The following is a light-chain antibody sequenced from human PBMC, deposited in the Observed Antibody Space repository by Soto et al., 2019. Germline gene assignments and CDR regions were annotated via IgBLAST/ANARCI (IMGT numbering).Light chain of an antibody. CDR1: QSISSY. Sequence: DIEMTQSPSSLSASVGARVTITCRARQSISSYLNWYQQKPGKVPKLLIYAASSLQSGVPPRFSGSGSGTDFTLTISSLQPEDFATYYCQQSYGTPLTFGGGTKVEIK. CDR3: QQSYGTPLT. CDR2: AAS. J-gene: IGKJ4*01. V-gene: IGKV1-39*01.